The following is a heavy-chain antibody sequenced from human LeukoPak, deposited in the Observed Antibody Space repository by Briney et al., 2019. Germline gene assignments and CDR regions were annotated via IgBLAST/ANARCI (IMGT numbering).Heavy chain of an antibody. Sequence: SETLSLTCTVSGGSISSSSYYWGWIRQPPGKGLEWIGSIYYSGSTYYNPSLKSRVTISVDTSKSQFSLKLSSVTAADTAVYYCARVPGIYYYMDVWGKGTTVTVSS. CDR3: ARVPGIYYYMDV. CDR2: IYYSGST. CDR1: GGSISSSSYY. D-gene: IGHD6-13*01. V-gene: IGHV4-39*07. J-gene: IGHJ6*03.